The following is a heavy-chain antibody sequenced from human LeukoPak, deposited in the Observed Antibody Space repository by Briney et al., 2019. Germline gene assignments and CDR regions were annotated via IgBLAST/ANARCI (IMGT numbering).Heavy chain of an antibody. J-gene: IGHJ6*03. CDR1: GRPISRYY. CDR3: ARDLYYDILTGYSLGVYYYYMDV. Sequence: SETLSLTCTVSGRPISRYYWSWLRQPRGKGLEWFGRIYNCGNTNQNPSFKSRVHISIDTSKNQCSLKLSSVTAADTAVYYCARDLYYDILTGYSLGVYYYYMDVWGKGTTVTISS. D-gene: IGHD3-9*01. CDR2: IYNCGNT. V-gene: IGHV4-4*07.